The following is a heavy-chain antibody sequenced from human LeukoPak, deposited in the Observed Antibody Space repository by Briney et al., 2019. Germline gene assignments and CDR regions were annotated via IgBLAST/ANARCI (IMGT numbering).Heavy chain of an antibody. J-gene: IGHJ4*02. CDR2: IYSGGST. V-gene: IGHV3-53*01. CDR3: ARDPLVPGVYFDY. D-gene: IGHD2-2*01. CDR1: GFTVSSYY. Sequence: GGSLRLSCAASGFTVSSYYMSWVRQAPGQGLEWVSTIYSGGSTFYADSVKGRFTISRDKSKNTLYLQMNSLRAEDTAVYYCARDPLVPGVYFDYWGQGTLVTVSS.